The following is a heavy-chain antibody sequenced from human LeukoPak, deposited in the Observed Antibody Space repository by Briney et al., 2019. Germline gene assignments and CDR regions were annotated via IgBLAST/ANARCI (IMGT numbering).Heavy chain of an antibody. D-gene: IGHD3-10*01. V-gene: IGHV3-53*01. CDR3: AREQSYTFDI. CDR2: IYSDDST. J-gene: IGHJ3*02. CDR1: GFTVRSNY. Sequence: GGSLRLSCAASGFTVRSNYMSWVRQAPGKGLEWVSIIYSDDSTYYADSVKGRFTISRDNSKNTLYLQMNSLRAEDTAVYYCAREQSYTFDIWGQGTMVTVSS.